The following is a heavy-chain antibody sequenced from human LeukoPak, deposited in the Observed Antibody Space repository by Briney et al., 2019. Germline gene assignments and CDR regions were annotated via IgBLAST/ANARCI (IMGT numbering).Heavy chain of an antibody. CDR2: IKYDGSHK. CDR1: GFSFSSYW. J-gene: IGHJ4*02. Sequence: GSLRLSCVASGFSFSSYWMAWVRQAPGKGLEWVANIKYDGSHKYYVDSVKGRFTISRDNARNSVYLQMNSLRVDDTAVYFCASSHDSSGNDWGQGTMVTVSS. V-gene: IGHV3-7*01. D-gene: IGHD3-22*01. CDR3: ASSHDSSGND.